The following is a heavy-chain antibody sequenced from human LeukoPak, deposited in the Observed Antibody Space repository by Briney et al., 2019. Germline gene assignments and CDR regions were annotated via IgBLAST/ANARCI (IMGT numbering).Heavy chain of an antibody. Sequence: PGGSLRLSCAASGFSFSVNWMSWVRQAPGKGPEWVASIKQDGSEKYYVDSVSGRFTISRDNAKNSLCLQMNSLRAEDTAVYYCAKEGYWGQGTLVTVSS. J-gene: IGHJ4*02. CDR2: IKQDGSEK. V-gene: IGHV3-7*01. CDR1: GFSFSVNW. CDR3: AKEGY.